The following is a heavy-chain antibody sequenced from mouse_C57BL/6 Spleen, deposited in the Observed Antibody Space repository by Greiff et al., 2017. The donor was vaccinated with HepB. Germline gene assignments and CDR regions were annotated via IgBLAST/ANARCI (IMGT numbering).Heavy chain of an antibody. CDR3: ARVPSYYSNSYWYFDV. V-gene: IGHV5-16*01. D-gene: IGHD2-5*01. Sequence: EVMLVESEGGLVQPGSSMKLSCTASGFTFSDYYMAWVRQVPEKGLEWVANINYDGSSTYYLDSLKSRFIISRDNAKNILYLQMSSLKSEDTATYYCARVPSYYSNSYWYFDVWGTGTTVTVSS. CDR2: INYDGSST. CDR1: GFTFSDYY. J-gene: IGHJ1*03.